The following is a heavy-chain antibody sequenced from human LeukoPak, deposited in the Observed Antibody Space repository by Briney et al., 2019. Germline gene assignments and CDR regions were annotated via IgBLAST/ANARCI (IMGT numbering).Heavy chain of an antibody. CDR1: GGTFSSYA. J-gene: IGHJ4*02. V-gene: IGHV1-69*04. CDR3: ARVSGGNFDY. Sequence: SVKASCKASGGTFSSYAISWVRQAPGQGLEWMGRIIPIFGIANYAQKFQGRVTITADKSTSTAYMELSSLRSEDTAVYYCARVSGGNFDYWGQGTLVTVSS. CDR2: IIPIFGIA. D-gene: IGHD4-23*01.